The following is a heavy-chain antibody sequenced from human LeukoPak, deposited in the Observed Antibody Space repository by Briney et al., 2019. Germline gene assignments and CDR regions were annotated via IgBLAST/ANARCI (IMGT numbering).Heavy chain of an antibody. Sequence: GGSLRLSCAASGFTFISYDIHWVRQAPGKGLQWVAVMSSDGSIKIYTDSVKGRFTISRDNSKNTLYLQMNSLRAEDTAMYYCAKNSGSTALWGQGTLVTVSS. J-gene: IGHJ4*02. V-gene: IGHV3-30-3*02. D-gene: IGHD1-26*01. CDR1: GFTFISYD. CDR3: AKNSGSTAL. CDR2: MSSDGSIK.